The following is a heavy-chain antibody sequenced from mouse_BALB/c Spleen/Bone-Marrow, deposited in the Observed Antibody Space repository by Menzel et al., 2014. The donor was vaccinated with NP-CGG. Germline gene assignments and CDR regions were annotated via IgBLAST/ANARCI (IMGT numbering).Heavy chain of an antibody. D-gene: IGHD2-14*01. CDR2: IYPGSGST. CDR3: TREVRRYAMDY. J-gene: IGHJ4*01. V-gene: IGHV1S22*01. CDR1: GYTFTSYW. Sequence: LQQSGSELVRPGASVKLSCKASGYTFTSYWMHWVKQRPGQGLEWIGNIYPGSGSTNYDEKFKSKATLTVDTSSSTAYMQLSSLTSEDSAVYYCTREVRRYAMDYWGQGTPVPVSS.